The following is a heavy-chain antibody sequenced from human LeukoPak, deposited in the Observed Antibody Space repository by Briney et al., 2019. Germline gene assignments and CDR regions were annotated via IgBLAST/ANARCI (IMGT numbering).Heavy chain of an antibody. CDR3: AAVAREYFDTSGYFDY. CDR2: INPNSGVT. D-gene: IGHD3-22*01. V-gene: IGHV1-2*02. J-gene: IGHJ4*02. Sequence: ASVKVSCKASGYTFTDYYIHWVRQAPGQGLEWMGWINPNSGVTNYAQKFQGRVTMTWDTSISTSYMELSRLRSDDTAVYYCAAVAREYFDTSGYFDYWGPGNLVTVSS. CDR1: GYTFTDYY.